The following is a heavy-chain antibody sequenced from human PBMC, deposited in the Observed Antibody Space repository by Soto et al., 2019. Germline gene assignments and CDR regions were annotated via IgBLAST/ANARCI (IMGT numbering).Heavy chain of an antibody. V-gene: IGHV3-66*01. CDR2: IYGGDST. CDR1: GFIMGSSY. CDR3: ARGVGIAMAGPHFYDY. J-gene: IGHJ4*02. D-gene: IGHD6-19*01. Sequence: ESGGGLVQPGGSLRLSCAASGFIMGSSYMSWVRQAPGKGLEWVSVIYGGDSTNYADSVKGRFTISRDKSKNTLYLQMNSLRAGDTAVYYCARGVGIAMAGPHFYDYWGQGTLVTVSS.